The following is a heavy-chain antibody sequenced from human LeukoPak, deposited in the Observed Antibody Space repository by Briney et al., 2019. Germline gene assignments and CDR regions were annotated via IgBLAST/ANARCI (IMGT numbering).Heavy chain of an antibody. V-gene: IGHV1-2*02. CDR1: GGTFTSYA. CDR2: IDPNSGGT. CDR3: ARGRLRLGEFLY. Sequence: ASVNVSCKSSGGTFTSYANSWVRQAPAQGHEWVGWIDPNSGGTNYSQKVQGRVTMTRDTSISTAYMELSRRRPDDTAVHYCARGRLRLGEFLYWGQGTLVTVSS. J-gene: IGHJ4*02. D-gene: IGHD3-16*01.